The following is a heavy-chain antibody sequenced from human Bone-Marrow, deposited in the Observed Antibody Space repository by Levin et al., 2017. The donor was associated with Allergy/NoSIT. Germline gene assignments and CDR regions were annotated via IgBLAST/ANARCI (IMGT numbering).Heavy chain of an antibody. CDR1: GDSVSSNSAA. Sequence: SQTLSLTCDISGDSVSSNSAAWHWIRQSPSRGLEWLGRTYYRSKWYYDYAVSVRSRMTINPDPSKNRFSLLLNSVTHEDTAVYYCARDPAEYTYGVSLSLDYWGQGSLVTVSS. J-gene: IGHJ4*02. V-gene: IGHV6-1*01. CDR3: ARDPAEYTYGVSLSLDY. D-gene: IGHD5-18*01. CDR2: TYYRSKWYY.